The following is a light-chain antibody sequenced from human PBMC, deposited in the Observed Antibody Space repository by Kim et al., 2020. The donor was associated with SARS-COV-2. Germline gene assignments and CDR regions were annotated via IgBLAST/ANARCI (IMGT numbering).Light chain of an antibody. J-gene: IGKJ1*01. CDR1: QTMSSNF. CDR2: AAS. CDR3: QQSGNARWT. Sequence: EIVLTQSPGTLSLYPGERATLSCRASQTMSSNFLAWYQQKPGQAPRLLIYAASKRATGIPDRFSGSGSGTDFTLTISRLDPEDFAVYYCQQSGNARWTFGQGTKVDIK. V-gene: IGKV3-20*01.